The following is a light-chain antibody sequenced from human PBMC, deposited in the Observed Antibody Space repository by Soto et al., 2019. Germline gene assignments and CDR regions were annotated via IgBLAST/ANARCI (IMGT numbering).Light chain of an antibody. J-gene: IGLJ1*01. V-gene: IGLV1-44*01. Sequence: QSVLNQPPSASGTPGQSVTISCSGSSSNIGSNTVNWYQQLPGTAPKLLIYSNNQRPSGVPDRFSGSKSGTSASLAISGLQSEDEADYYCAAWDDSLNGYVFGTGTKVTV. CDR1: SSNIGSNT. CDR3: AAWDDSLNGYV. CDR2: SNN.